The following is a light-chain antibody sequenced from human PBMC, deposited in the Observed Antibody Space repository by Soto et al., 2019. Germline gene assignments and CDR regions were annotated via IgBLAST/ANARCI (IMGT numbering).Light chain of an antibody. CDR1: QSVSSSH. CDR3: QQYGSSPRFT. J-gene: IGKJ3*01. V-gene: IGKV3-20*01. CDR2: GAS. Sequence: EIVLTQSPGTLSLSPGERATLSCRASQSVSSSHLAWSQQKPGQAPRLLIYGASSRATGIPDRFSGSVSGTDFTLTISRLEPEDFAVYYWQQYGSSPRFTFGPGTKVDIK.